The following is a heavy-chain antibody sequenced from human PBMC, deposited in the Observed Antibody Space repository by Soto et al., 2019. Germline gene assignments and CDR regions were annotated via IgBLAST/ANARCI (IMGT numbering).Heavy chain of an antibody. D-gene: IGHD3-16*01. V-gene: IGHV4-31*03. CDR1: GGSISGAAYY. CDR2: IYYTGTT. J-gene: IGHJ5*02. CDR3: ASDTGFYGGYNWFDP. Sequence: QVQLQESGPGLLKPSQTLSLTCTVSGGSISGAAYYWSWIRHLPGKGLEWIGYIYYTGTTYYRPSLESRMTTSLDTSKNQFSLKLTSVTAAGTAVYYCASDTGFYGGYNWFDPWGQGTLVTVSS.